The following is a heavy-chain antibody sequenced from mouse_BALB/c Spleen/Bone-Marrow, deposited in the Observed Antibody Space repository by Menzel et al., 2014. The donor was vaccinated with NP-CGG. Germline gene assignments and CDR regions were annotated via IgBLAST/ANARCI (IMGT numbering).Heavy chain of an antibody. CDR1: GYSFTGYN. CDR3: ARVGDNRHFDV. D-gene: IGHD3-3*01. CDR2: IDPYYGGT. Sequence: EVKLQESGPELEKPGASVKISCKASGYSFTGYNMNWVKPSNGKSLEWVGNIDPYYGGTDYNQKFKGKATLTVDKSSSTAYMQLKSLTSEDSAVYYCARVGDNRHFDVWGAGTTVTVSS. V-gene: IGHV1-39*01. J-gene: IGHJ1*01.